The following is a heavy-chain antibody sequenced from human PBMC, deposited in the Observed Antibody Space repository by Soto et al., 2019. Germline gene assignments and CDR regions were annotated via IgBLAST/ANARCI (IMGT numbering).Heavy chain of an antibody. J-gene: IGHJ4*02. Sequence: GGSLRLSCTASGFTFTNYVMTWVRQPPGKGLEWISDISGSGGTTYYADSVKGRFTISRDNSKNTLYLQMNRLRAEDTAVYYCAKGYLGGFDYWGQGTLVTVSS. CDR3: AKGYLGGFDY. CDR2: ISGSGGTT. V-gene: IGHV3-23*01. D-gene: IGHD3-16*01. CDR1: GFTFTNYV.